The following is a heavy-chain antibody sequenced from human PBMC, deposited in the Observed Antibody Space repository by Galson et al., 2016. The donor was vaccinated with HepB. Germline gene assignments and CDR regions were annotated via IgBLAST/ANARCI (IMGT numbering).Heavy chain of an antibody. V-gene: IGHV3-23*01. D-gene: IGHD3-22*01. J-gene: IGHJ4*02. CDR2: ISVSGGST. CDR3: ATTVNYYYDTSGYPNAFDY. CDR1: GFTFSSYA. Sequence: SLRLSCAASGFTFSSYAMSWVRQAPGKGLEWVSAISVSGGSTYYADSVKGRFTISRDNSKNTLYLQMNSLRAEDTAVYYCATTVNYYYDTSGYPNAFDYWGQGTLVTVSS.